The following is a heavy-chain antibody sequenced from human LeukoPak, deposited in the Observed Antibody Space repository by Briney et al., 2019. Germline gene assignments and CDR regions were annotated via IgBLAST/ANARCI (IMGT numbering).Heavy chain of an antibody. D-gene: IGHD5-12*01. CDR2: ISGSGPRT. CDR1: RFTFSNYA. V-gene: IGHV3-23*01. J-gene: IGHJ4*02. CDR3: AKYDGEATNLYFDY. Sequence: GGSLRLSCAASRFTFSNYAMSWVRQAPGKGLEWVSNISGSGPRTYYADSVRGRFTISRDNTRNTVYLQMNSLRAEDTAVYYCAKYDGEATNLYFDYWGQGTLVTVSS.